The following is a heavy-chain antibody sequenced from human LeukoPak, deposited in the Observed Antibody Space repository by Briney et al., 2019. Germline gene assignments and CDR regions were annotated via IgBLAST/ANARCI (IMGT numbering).Heavy chain of an antibody. CDR3: AKGPQLNSGYHPDY. J-gene: IGHJ4*02. V-gene: IGHV3-23*01. Sequence: GGSLRLSCAASGFTFSSAAMTWVRQVPGKGLEWVSTITGSDDRTYYADSVKGRFTISRDFSKNTLHLQMSSRRVEDTAIYYCAKGPQLNSGYHPDYWGQGTLVAVSS. D-gene: IGHD3-22*01. CDR2: ITGSDDRT. CDR1: GFTFSSAA.